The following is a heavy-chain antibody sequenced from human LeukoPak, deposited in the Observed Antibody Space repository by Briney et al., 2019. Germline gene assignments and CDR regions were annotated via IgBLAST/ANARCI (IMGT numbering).Heavy chain of an antibody. CDR2: IYYSGST. CDR1: GGSISSGDYY. D-gene: IGHD5-18*01. Sequence: PSQTLSLTCTVSGGSISSGDYYWSWIRQPPGKGLEWIGYIYYSGSTNYNPSLKSRVTISVDTSKNQFSLKLSSVTAADTAVYYCARVRGYSYGYSWQYYYYGMDVWGQGTTDTVSS. V-gene: IGHV4-30-4*01. CDR3: ARVRGYSYGYSWQYYYYGMDV. J-gene: IGHJ6*02.